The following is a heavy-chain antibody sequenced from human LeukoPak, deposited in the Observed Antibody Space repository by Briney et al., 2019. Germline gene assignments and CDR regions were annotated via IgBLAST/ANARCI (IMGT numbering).Heavy chain of an antibody. V-gene: IGHV4-34*01. CDR2: INHSGST. CDR1: GGSFSGYY. J-gene: IGHJ4*02. CDR3: ARGRRLPTVVTSGWYY. Sequence: SETLSLTCAVYGGSFSGYYWSWIRQPPGKGLEWIGEINHSGSTNYNPSLKSRVTISVDTSKNQFSLKLSSVTAADTAVYYCARGRRLPTVVTSGWYYWGQGTLVTVSS. D-gene: IGHD4-23*01.